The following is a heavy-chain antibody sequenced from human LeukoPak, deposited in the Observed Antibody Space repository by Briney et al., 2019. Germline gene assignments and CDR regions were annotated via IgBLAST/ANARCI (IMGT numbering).Heavy chain of an antibody. CDR3: ARDPPYYYDSSGDRFDY. J-gene: IGHJ4*02. CDR1: GYTFTGYY. Sequence: ASVKVSXEASGYTFTGYYMHWVRQAPGQGLEWMGWINPNSGGTNYAQKFQGRVTMTRDTSISTAYMELSRLRSDDTAVYYCARDPPYYYDSSGDRFDYWGQGTLVTVSS. V-gene: IGHV1-2*02. D-gene: IGHD3-22*01. CDR2: INPNSGGT.